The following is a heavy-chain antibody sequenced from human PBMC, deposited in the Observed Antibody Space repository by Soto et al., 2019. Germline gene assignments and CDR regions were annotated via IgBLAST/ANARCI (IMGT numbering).Heavy chain of an antibody. CDR3: ARLALGRFDP. J-gene: IGHJ5*02. CDR1: GFSISSYY. Sequence: PSETLSLTCTVSGFSISSYYWILVRQPPGKGLEWIGYVYYSGSTNYNPSLKSQLTISIDASKNQFSQKLHSVTAADTAVYYCARLALGRFDPWGQGTLVTVSS. CDR2: VYYSGST. V-gene: IGHV4-59*08.